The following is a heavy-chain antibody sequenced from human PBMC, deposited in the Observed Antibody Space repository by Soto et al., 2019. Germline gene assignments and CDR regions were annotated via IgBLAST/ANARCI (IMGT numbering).Heavy chain of an antibody. Sequence: SVKVCCKASGGTFSSYAISWVRQAPGQGLEWMGGIIPIFGTANYAQKFQGRVTITADESTSTAYMELSSLRSEDTAVYYCARNFYQKYYFDYWGQGTLVTVSS. CDR2: IIPIFGTA. D-gene: IGHD2-2*01. V-gene: IGHV1-69*13. CDR3: ARNFYQKYYFDY. J-gene: IGHJ4*02. CDR1: GGTFSSYA.